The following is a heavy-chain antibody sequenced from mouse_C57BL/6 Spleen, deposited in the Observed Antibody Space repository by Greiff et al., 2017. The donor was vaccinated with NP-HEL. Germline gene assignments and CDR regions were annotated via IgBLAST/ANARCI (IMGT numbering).Heavy chain of an antibody. D-gene: IGHD1-1*01. CDR3: ARHEDRYYYGSSHWYFDV. Sequence: QVQLKESGAELVKPGASVKLSCKASGYTFTEYTIHWVKQRSGQGLEWIGWFYPGSGSIKYNEKFKDKATLTADKSSSTVYMELSRLTSEDSAVYFCARHEDRYYYGSSHWYFDVWGTGTTVTVSS. V-gene: IGHV1-62-2*01. CDR2: FYPGSGSI. CDR1: GYTFTEYT. J-gene: IGHJ1*03.